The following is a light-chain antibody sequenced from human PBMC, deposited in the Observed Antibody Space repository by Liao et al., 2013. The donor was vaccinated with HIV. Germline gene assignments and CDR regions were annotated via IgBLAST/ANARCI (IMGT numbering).Light chain of an antibody. CDR2: QDS. J-gene: IGLJ3*02. CDR1: KLGDKY. V-gene: IGLV3-1*01. Sequence: ELTQPPSVSVSPGQTASITCSGDKLGDKYACWYQQKPGQSPVLVIYQDSKRPSGIPERFSGSNSGNTATLTISRVEAGDEADYYCQVWDSTSDHRVFGGGTKLTVV. CDR3: QVWDSTSDHRV.